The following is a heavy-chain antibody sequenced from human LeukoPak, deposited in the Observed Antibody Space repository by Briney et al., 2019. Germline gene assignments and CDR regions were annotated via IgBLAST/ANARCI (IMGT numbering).Heavy chain of an antibody. J-gene: IGHJ4*02. D-gene: IGHD3-22*01. V-gene: IGHV3-30*18. Sequence: GGSLRLPCAASGFTFSSYGMHWVRQAPGKGLEWVAVISYDGSNKYYADSVKGRFTISRDNSKNTLYLQMNSLRAEDTAVYYCAKYYYDSSGYPDYWGQGTLVTVSS. CDR2: ISYDGSNK. CDR3: AKYYYDSSGYPDY. CDR1: GFTFSSYG.